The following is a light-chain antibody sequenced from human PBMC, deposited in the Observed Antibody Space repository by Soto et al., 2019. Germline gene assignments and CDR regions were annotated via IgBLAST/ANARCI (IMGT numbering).Light chain of an antibody. V-gene: IGLV2-23*01. Sequence: QSALTQPAAVSGSPGQSMSISCTGTSSDVGSSNLVSWYQQHPGKAPKLIIYEGSRRPSGVSGRFSGSKSGNTASLTISGLQAEDEADYYCCSFADSSTFYVFGTGTKVTVL. CDR1: SSDVGSSNL. J-gene: IGLJ1*01. CDR2: EGS. CDR3: CSFADSSTFYV.